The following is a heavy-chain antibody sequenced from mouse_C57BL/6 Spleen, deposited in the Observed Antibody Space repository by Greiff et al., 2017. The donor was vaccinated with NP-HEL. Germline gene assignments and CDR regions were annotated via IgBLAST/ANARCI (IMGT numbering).Heavy chain of an antibody. CDR1: GYTFTSYW. J-gene: IGHJ4*01. CDR3: ASFYYAMDY. V-gene: IGHV1-52*01. CDR2: IDPSDSET. Sequence: QVQLQQPGAELVRPGSSVKLSCKASGYTFTSYWMHWVKQRPIQGLEWIGNIDPSDSETHYNQKFKDKATLTVDKSSSTAYMQRSSLTSEDSAVYYCASFYYAMDYWGQGTSVTVSS.